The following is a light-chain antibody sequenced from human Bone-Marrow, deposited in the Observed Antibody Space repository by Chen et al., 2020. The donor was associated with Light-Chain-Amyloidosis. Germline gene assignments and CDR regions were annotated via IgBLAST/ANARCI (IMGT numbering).Light chain of an antibody. CDR2: AAS. Sequence: DIQMTQSPSSLSASVGDRVTITCRASQSISSYLNWYQQKPGKAPKLLIYAASSLQSGVPSRFSGSGSGTDFTLTISSLQPEDFATYYCQQSYSTQITFGQGIRLEIK. CDR1: QSISSY. V-gene: IGKV1-39*01. CDR3: QQSYSTQIT. J-gene: IGKJ5*01.